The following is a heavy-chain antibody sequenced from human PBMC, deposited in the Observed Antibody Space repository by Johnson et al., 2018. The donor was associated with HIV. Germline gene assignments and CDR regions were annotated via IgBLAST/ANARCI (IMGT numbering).Heavy chain of an antibody. CDR1: GFSFRNAW. CDR2: VKNKADGGTI. CDR3: TTAGNRRWASSGWAGFWAFDI. J-gene: IGHJ3*02. D-gene: IGHD6-19*01. Sequence: VQLVESGGGLVAPGGSLRLSCAASGFSFRNAWMSWVRQAPGKGLEWVGRVKNKADGGTIDYAAFVKGRFIISRDDSKNTLYLQMNSLKTEDTAVYYCTTAGNRRWASSGWAGFWAFDIWGQGTMVTVSS. V-gene: IGHV3-15*01.